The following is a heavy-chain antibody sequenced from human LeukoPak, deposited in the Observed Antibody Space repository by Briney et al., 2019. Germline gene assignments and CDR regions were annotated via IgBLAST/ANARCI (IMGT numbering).Heavy chain of an antibody. CDR1: GDSVSSNSAA. Sequence: SQTLSLTCAISGDSVSSNSAAWNWIRQSPSRGLEWLGRTYYRSKWYNDYAVSVKSRITINPDTSKNQFSLQLNSVTPEDTAVYYCARGPAYNWNDVHYFDYWGQGTLVTVSS. V-gene: IGHV6-1*01. D-gene: IGHD1-20*01. CDR2: TYYRSKWYN. J-gene: IGHJ4*02. CDR3: ARGPAYNWNDVHYFDY.